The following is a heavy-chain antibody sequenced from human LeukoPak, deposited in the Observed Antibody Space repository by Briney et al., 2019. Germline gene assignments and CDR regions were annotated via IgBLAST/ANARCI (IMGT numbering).Heavy chain of an antibody. D-gene: IGHD2/OR15-2a*01. CDR2: ISSSGSTI. J-gene: IGHJ6*02. Sequence: PGGSLRLSCAASGFTFSSYEMNWVRQAPGKGLEWVSYISSSGSTIYYADSVKGRFTISRDNAKNSLYLQMNSLRAEDTAVYYCARDHRFSPTKAYMDVWGQGTTATVSS. CDR1: GFTFSSYE. CDR3: ARDHRFSPTKAYMDV. V-gene: IGHV3-48*03.